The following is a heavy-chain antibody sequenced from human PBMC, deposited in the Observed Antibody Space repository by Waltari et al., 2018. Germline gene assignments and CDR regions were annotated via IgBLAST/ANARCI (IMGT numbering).Heavy chain of an antibody. D-gene: IGHD6-6*01. CDR1: GFTVSSNY. Sequence: EVQLVESGGGLVQPGGSLSLSCAASGFTVSSNYMSWVRQAPGKGLEWVSVIYSGGSTYYADSVKGRFTISRDNSKNTLYLQMNSLRAEDTAVYYCARDLGYSSSSFFSWGQGTLVTVSS. CDR3: ARDLGYSSSSFFS. V-gene: IGHV3-66*02. CDR2: IYSGGST. J-gene: IGHJ5*02.